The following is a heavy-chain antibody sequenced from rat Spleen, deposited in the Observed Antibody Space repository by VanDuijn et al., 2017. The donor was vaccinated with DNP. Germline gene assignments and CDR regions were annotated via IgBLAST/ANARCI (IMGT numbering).Heavy chain of an antibody. J-gene: IGHJ2*01. CDR3: ARAYGSPWYFDY. Sequence: EVQLVESGGGLVQPGRSLKLSCAASGFIFNDYGMAWVRQTPKKGLEWVATISTGGGTLYYRDSVKGRFTISRDDAKSTLYLQMDSLRSEDTATYYCARAYGSPWYFDYWGQGVMVTVSS. CDR1: GFIFNDYG. D-gene: IGHD1-3*01. CDR2: ISTGGGTL. V-gene: IGHV5S13*01.